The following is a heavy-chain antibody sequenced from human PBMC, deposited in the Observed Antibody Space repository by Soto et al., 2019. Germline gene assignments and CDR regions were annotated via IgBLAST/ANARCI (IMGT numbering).Heavy chain of an antibody. J-gene: IGHJ5*02. V-gene: IGHV4-38-2*01. CDR1: GDSISSGYY. Sequence: SETLSLTCAVSGDSISSGYYWAWIRQPPGKGLEWIGSIYHSGTTYYNPSLRSRVTISVDTSKNQFSLKLSSVTAADTAVYYCARRKIQLWSEGYNWFDPWGQGTLF. CDR2: IYHSGTT. CDR3: ARRKIQLWSEGYNWFDP. D-gene: IGHD5-18*01.